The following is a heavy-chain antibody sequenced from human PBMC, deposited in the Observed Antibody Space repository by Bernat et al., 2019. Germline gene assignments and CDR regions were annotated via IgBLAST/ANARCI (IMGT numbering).Heavy chain of an antibody. CDR1: GGSISSYY. CDR2: IYYSGST. J-gene: IGHJ2*01. Sequence: QVQLQESGPGLVKPSETLSLTCTVSGGSISSYYWSWIRQPPGKGLEWIGYIYYSGSTNYNPSLKSRVTISVDTSKNQFSLKLSSVTAADTAVYYCARTTREWELSWYFDLWGRGTLVTVS. CDR3: ARTTREWELSWYFDL. V-gene: IGHV4-59*01. D-gene: IGHD1-26*01.